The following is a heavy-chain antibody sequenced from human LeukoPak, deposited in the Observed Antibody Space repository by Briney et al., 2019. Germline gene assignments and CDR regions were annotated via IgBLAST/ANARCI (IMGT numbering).Heavy chain of an antibody. CDR2: IVVGSGNT. CDR1: GFTFTSSA. Sequence: GTSVKVSCKASGFTFTSSAMQWVRQARGQRLEWIGWIVVGSGNTNYAQKFQERVTITRDMSTGTAYMELSSLRSEDTAVYYCAAGTPNIVAHDAFDIWGQGTMVTVSS. D-gene: IGHD5-12*01. CDR3: AAGTPNIVAHDAFDI. J-gene: IGHJ3*02. V-gene: IGHV1-58*02.